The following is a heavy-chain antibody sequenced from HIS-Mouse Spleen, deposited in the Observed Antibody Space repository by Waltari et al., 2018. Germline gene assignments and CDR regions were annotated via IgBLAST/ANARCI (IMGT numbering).Heavy chain of an antibody. CDR1: GGSISSSRYY. CDR3: AREIPYSSSWYDWYFDL. J-gene: IGHJ2*01. D-gene: IGHD6-13*01. Sequence: QLQLQESGQGLVKPSETLSLTCTVSGGSISSSRYYWGWIRQPPGKGLGWIGSIYYSGSTYYNPSLKSRVTISVDTSKNQFSLKLSSVTAADTAVYYCAREIPYSSSWYDWYFDLWGRGTLVTVSS. V-gene: IGHV4-39*07. CDR2: IYYSGST.